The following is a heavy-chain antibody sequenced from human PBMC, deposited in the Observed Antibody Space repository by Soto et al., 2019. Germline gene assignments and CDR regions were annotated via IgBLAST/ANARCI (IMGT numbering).Heavy chain of an antibody. Sequence: QVQLVQSGAEVRTPGASVKVSCKASGYTFTSYDINWARQATGQGPEWMGWMNPDSGNTGYVEKLQGRVTRTRNTAISTAYMELSSLRSEDTAVYYCARSVGGSNVNFDYWGQGTLVTVSS. CDR3: ARSVGGSNVNFDY. J-gene: IGHJ4*02. D-gene: IGHD3-10*01. CDR2: MNPDSGNT. CDR1: GYTFTSYD. V-gene: IGHV1-8*01.